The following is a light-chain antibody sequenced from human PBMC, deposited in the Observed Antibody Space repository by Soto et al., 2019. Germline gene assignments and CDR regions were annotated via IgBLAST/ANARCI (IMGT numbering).Light chain of an antibody. CDR1: PTDFGAYEY. CDR3: SSFTTYRGYV. Sequence: SSLTQRTSVCGSHGRSIPIPCSGNPTDFGAYEYVSWYQQHSGIAPRLLINGVRNRPPGISSRPSGSKSGLTASQTISGLQADDEAVYYCSSFTTYRGYVFGPGTKVTI. CDR2: GVR. J-gene: IGLJ1*01. V-gene: IGLV2-14*03.